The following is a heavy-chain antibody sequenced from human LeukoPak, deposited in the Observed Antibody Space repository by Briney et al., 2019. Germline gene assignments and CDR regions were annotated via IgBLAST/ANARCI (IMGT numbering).Heavy chain of an antibody. J-gene: IGHJ4*02. Sequence: SETLSLTCSVSDGSIRTYYWSWIRQSPGQGLEWIGNIYYRGDINYNPSLKSRVIISIDTSKNQFSLKVTSLTAADTAVYYCATDKDWAEANWGQGTLVIVSS. CDR2: IYYRGDI. D-gene: IGHD3/OR15-3a*01. CDR1: DGSIRTYY. V-gene: IGHV4-59*01. CDR3: ATDKDWAEAN.